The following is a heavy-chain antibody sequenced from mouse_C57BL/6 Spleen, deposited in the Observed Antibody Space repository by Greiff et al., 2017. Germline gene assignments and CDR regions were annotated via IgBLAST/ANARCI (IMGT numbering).Heavy chain of an antibody. CDR1: GYSITSGYD. V-gene: IGHV3-1*01. CDR3: ARDSSKGMFAY. D-gene: IGHD1-3*01. CDR2: ISYSGST. J-gene: IGHJ3*01. Sequence: DVKLVESGPGMVKPSQSLSLTCTVTGYSITSGYDWHWIRHFPGNKLEWMGYISYSGSTNYNPSLKSRISITHDTSKNHFFLKLNSVTTEDTATYYCARDSSKGMFAYWGQGTLVTVSA.